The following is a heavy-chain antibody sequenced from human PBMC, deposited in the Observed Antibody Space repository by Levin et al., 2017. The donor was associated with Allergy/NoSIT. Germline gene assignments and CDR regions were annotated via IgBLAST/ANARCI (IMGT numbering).Heavy chain of an antibody. Sequence: PGGSLRLSCAASGFTVSNNYMSWVRQAPGKGLEWVSVLYSTGVTFYADSVKGRFTISRDDSKNTLYLQMDSLRAEDTAVYYCARVGVTPGAFDIWGQGTMVTVSS. CDR3: ARVGVTPGAFDI. CDR2: LYSTGVT. D-gene: IGHD2-8*01. CDR1: GFTVSNNY. J-gene: IGHJ3*02. V-gene: IGHV3-53*01.